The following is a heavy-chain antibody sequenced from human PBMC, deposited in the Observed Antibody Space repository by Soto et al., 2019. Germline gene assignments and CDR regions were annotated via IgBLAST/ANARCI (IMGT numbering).Heavy chain of an antibody. J-gene: IGHJ4*02. Sequence: QITLKESGPTLVKPTQPLTLTCTISGFSLSTSGVGVGWIRQPPGKALEWLALIYRDDDKRYSPSLKSRVTITKDPPKNHVVLIMSYMSAMDAATSYCAYSRRFSGGGYEDYCGQGTLDSVSS. D-gene: IGHD6-19*01. V-gene: IGHV2-5*02. CDR2: IYRDDDK. CDR1: GFSLSTSGVG. CDR3: AYSRRFSGGGYEDY.